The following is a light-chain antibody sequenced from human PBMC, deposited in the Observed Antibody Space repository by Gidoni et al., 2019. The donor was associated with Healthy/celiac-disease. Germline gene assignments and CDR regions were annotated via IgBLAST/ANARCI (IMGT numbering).Light chain of an antibody. CDR2: QDS. CDR1: KLGDKY. V-gene: IGLV3-1*01. CDR3: QAWDSSTVV. Sequence: SELTQPPPVSVSPGQTASLTCSGDKLGDKYACWYQQKPGQSPVLFIYQDSTRPSGIPERFSGSNSGNTATMTISGTQAMDEADYYCQAWDSSTVVFGGGTKLTVL. J-gene: IGLJ2*01.